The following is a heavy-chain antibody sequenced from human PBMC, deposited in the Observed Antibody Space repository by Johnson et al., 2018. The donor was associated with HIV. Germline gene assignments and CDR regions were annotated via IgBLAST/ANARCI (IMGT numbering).Heavy chain of an antibody. CDR3: ARDRGYWDAFDI. D-gene: IGHD3-22*01. CDR1: GFTFSSYA. J-gene: IGHJ3*02. CDR2: ISSRGTTV. V-gene: IGHV3-48*04. Sequence: VQLVESGGGLVQPGESLRLSCAASGFTFSSYAMSWVRQAPGQGLEGVSYISSRGTTVYYAVSVTGRFSISRDNTKNSVYLQMNSLRAEDTALYYCARDRGYWDAFDIWGQGTMVTVSS.